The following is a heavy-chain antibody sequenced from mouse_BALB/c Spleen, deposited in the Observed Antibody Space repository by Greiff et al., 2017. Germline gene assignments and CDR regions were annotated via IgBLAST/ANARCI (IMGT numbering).Heavy chain of an antibody. J-gene: IGHJ3*01. CDR3: ARSGGNYVAAY. CDR1: GFTFSSFG. CDR2: ISSGSSTI. D-gene: IGHD2-1*01. Sequence: EVKLMESGGGLVQPGGSRKLSCAASGFTFSSFGMHWVRQAPEKGLEWVAYISSGSSTIYYADTVKGRFTISRDNPKNTLFLQMTSLRSEDTAMYYCARSGGNYVAAYWGQGTLVTVSA. V-gene: IGHV5-17*02.